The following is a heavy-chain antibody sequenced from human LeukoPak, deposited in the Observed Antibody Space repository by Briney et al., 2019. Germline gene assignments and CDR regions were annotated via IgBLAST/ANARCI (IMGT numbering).Heavy chain of an antibody. Sequence: ASVKVSCKASGYTFTGYYMHWVRQAPGQGLEWMGWINPNSGGTNYAQKFQGWVTMTRDTSISTAYMELSRLRSDDTAVYYCARPRDSSGNEVFDYWGQGTLVTVSS. CDR1: GYTFTGYY. V-gene: IGHV1-2*04. CDR2: INPNSGGT. J-gene: IGHJ4*02. D-gene: IGHD6-19*01. CDR3: ARPRDSSGNEVFDY.